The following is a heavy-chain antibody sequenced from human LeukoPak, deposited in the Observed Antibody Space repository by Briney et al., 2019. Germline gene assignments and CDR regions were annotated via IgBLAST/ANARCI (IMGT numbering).Heavy chain of an antibody. V-gene: IGHV3-21*01. J-gene: IGHJ3*02. CDR3: ARSDYGDNDAFDI. Sequence: PGGSLRLSCAASGFTFSSYSVNWVRPAPGKGLEWVSSISSSSYIYYADSVKGRFTISRDNAKNSLYLQMNSLRAEDTAVYYCARSDYGDNDAFDIWGQGTMVTVSS. CDR1: GFTFSSYS. CDR2: ISSSSYI. D-gene: IGHD4-17*01.